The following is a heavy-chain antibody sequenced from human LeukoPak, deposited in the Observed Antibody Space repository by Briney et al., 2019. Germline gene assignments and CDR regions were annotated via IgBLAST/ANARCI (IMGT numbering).Heavy chain of an antibody. CDR3: AKLSVGATRVGVY. CDR2: ISYDGSNK. J-gene: IGHJ4*02. CDR1: GFTFSSYG. D-gene: IGHD1-26*01. V-gene: IGHV3-30*18. Sequence: PWGSLRLSCAASGFTFSSYGMHWVRQAPGKGLEWVAVISYDGSNKYYADSVKGRFTIARDNSKNTLYLQMNSLRAEDTAVYYCAKLSVGATRVGVYWGQGTLVTVSS.